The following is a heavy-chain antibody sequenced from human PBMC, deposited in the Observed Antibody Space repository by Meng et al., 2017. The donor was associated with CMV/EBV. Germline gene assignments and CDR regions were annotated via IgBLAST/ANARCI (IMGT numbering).Heavy chain of an antibody. CDR2: IYYSGST. J-gene: IGHJ4*02. V-gene: IGHV4-59*01. CDR1: GGSISSYY. Sequence: SETLSLTCTVSGGSISSYYWSWIRQPPGKGLEWIGYIYYSGSTNYNPSLKSRVTISVDTSKNQFSLKLSSVTAADTAVYYCASGKYSYGPGSYYNPYYWGQGTLVTVSS. D-gene: IGHD3-10*01. CDR3: ASGKYSYGPGSYYNPYY.